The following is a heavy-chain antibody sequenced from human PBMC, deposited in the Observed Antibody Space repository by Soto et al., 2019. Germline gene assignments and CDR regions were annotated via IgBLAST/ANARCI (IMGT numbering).Heavy chain of an antibody. Sequence: GGSLRLSCAASGFTFSSYAMSWVRQAPGKGLEWVSTISAISGSTYSADSVKGRFTISRDNSKNTLYLQMNSLRAEDTAVYYCAKDYVSGGSGYFDYWGQGTLVTVSS. CDR1: GFTFSSYA. J-gene: IGHJ4*02. D-gene: IGHD3-16*01. CDR2: ISAISGST. CDR3: AKDYVSGGSGYFDY. V-gene: IGHV3-23*01.